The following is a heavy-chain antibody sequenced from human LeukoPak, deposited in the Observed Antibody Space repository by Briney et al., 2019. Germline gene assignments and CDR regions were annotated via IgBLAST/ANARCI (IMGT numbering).Heavy chain of an antibody. CDR3: AKASSNYFYCFEY. CDR1: GYTFSDYG. CDR2: ISYSGVVK. V-gene: IGHV3-30*18. D-gene: IGHD2/OR15-2a*01. Sequence: GTSLRLSCTASGYTFSDYGMHWVRQAPGKGLEWLSVISYSGVVKFYADSVKGRFTISRDNSKNTLYLQMNNLADEDTAVYYCAKASSNYFYCFEYWGQGTLVTVSS. J-gene: IGHJ4*02.